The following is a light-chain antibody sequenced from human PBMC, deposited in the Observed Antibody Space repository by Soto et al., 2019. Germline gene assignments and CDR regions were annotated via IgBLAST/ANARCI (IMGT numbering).Light chain of an antibody. Sequence: EIVLTQSPGPPSLSPGERATLSCRARQSVRSSYLAWYQQKPGQAPRLLIYDVSNRATGIPARFSGSRSGTDFTLTISSLEPADFAVYYCQQRSNWPPFTFGPGTKVDIK. CDR1: QSVRSSY. V-gene: IGKV3-11*01. CDR2: DVS. CDR3: QQRSNWPPFT. J-gene: IGKJ3*01.